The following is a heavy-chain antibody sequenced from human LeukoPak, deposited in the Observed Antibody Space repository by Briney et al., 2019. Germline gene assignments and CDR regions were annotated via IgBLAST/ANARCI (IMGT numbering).Heavy chain of an antibody. J-gene: IGHJ3*02. CDR2: MNPNSGNT. V-gene: IGHV1-8*01. CDR3: ARGDRSFDAFDI. D-gene: IGHD3-22*01. CDR1: GYTFTSYD. Sequence: ASVKVSCKASGYTFTSYDIDWVRQATGQGLEWMGWMNPNSGNTGHAQKFQGRVTMTRNTSIGTAYMELSSLRSEDTAVYYCARGDRSFDAFDIWGQGTMVTVSS.